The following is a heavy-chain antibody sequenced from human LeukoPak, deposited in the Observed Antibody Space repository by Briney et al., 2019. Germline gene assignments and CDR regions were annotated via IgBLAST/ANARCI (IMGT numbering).Heavy chain of an antibody. V-gene: IGHV4-39*01. CDR2: IYNSGST. J-gene: IGHJ4*02. Sequence: PSETLSLTCTVSGGSISSTTYNWGWIRQPPGKGLERIGSIYNSGSTFYNPSLKSRATISIDTSKNQFSLRLSSVTAADTAIYYCASQPYYESSGYYFYWGQGTLVTVSS. D-gene: IGHD3-22*01. CDR1: GGSISSTTYN. CDR3: ASQPYYESSGYYFY.